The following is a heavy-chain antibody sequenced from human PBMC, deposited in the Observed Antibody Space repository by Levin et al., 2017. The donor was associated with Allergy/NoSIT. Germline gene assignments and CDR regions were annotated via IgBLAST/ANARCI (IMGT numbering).Heavy chain of an antibody. J-gene: IGHJ6*02. CDR2: ISFDGGSK. D-gene: IGHD2-2*01. CDR3: AKDRILGVVPEVEFYGMDV. Sequence: GESLKISCAVSGVTFGSYGMYWVRQAPGKGLEWVAMISFDGGSKYYKDSVKGRFTISRDNSKNTLYLQMNSLRAEDTAVYYCAKDRILGVVPEVEFYGMDVWGQGTTVTVSS. V-gene: IGHV3-30*18. CDR1: GVTFGSYG.